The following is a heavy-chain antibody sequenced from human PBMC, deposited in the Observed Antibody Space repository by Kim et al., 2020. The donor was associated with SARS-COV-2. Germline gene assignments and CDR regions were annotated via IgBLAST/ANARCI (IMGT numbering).Heavy chain of an antibody. D-gene: IGHD3-22*01. CDR1: GYTLTNYG. V-gene: IGHV1-18*01. J-gene: IGHJ4*02. CDR3: AITYDTSSYYLDY. Sequence: ASVKVSCEASGYTLTNYGISWVRQAPGQGLEWLGWISAYNGNTNYALKLQGRVTMTTDTSTTSTTTAYMELRSLRSDDTAVYYCAITYDTSSYYLDYWGQGTLVTVSS. CDR2: ISAYNGNT.